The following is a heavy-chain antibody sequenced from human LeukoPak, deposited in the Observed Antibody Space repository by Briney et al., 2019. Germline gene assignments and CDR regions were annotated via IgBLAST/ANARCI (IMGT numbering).Heavy chain of an antibody. CDR2: ISGSGGST. J-gene: IGHJ5*02. V-gene: IGHV3-23*01. CDR3: ARGGHYYDTSGSNWFDP. CDR1: GFTFSSYA. D-gene: IGHD3-22*01. Sequence: GGSLRLSCAASGFTFSSYAMSWVRQAPGKGLEWVSAISGSGGSTYYADSVKGRFTISRDNAKNSLYLQMNSLRAEDTAVYYCARGGHYYDTSGSNWFDPWGQGTLVTVSS.